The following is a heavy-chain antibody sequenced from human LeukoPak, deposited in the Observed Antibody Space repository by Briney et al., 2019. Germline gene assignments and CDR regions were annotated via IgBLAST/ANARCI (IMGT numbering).Heavy chain of an antibody. J-gene: IGHJ3*02. CDR1: GFSPSTSGVG. Sequence: SGPTLVKPTQTLTLTCTFSGFSPSTSGVGVGWIRQPPGKALEWLALIYWDDDKRYSPSLKSRLTITKDTSKNQVVLTMTNMDPVDTATYYCAHVRRPELRYFDWLSDAFDIWGQGTMVTVSS. CDR2: IYWDDDK. CDR3: AHVRRPELRYFDWLSDAFDI. V-gene: IGHV2-5*02. D-gene: IGHD3-9*01.